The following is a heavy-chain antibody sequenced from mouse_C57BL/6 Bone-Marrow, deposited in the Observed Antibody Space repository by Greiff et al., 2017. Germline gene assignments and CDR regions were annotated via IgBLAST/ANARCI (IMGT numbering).Heavy chain of an antibody. V-gene: IGHV14-4*01. J-gene: IGHJ3*01. CDR1: GFNIKDDY. Sequence: VQLQQSGAELVRPGASVKLSCTASGFNIKDDYMHWVKQRPEQGLEWIGWIDPENGDTEYASKFQGKATITADTSSNTAYLQLSSLTSEDTAVYCGTACKGRFAYWGKGTLVTVSA. CDR2: IDPENGDT. CDR3: TACKGRFAY.